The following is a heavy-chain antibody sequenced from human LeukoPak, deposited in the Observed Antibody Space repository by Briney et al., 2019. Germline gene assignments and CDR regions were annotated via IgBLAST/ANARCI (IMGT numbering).Heavy chain of an antibody. CDR2: IYTSGST. CDR3: ARSWGPRYCSSTSCYRSLQIFDY. V-gene: IGHV4-4*07. Sequence: SETLSLTCTVSGGSISSYYWSWIRQPAGKGLEWIGRIYTSGSTNYNPSLKSRVTMSVDTSKNQFSLKLSSVTAADTAVYYCARSWGPRYCSSTSCYRSLQIFDYWGQGTLVTVSS. D-gene: IGHD2-2*01. J-gene: IGHJ4*02. CDR1: GGSISSYY.